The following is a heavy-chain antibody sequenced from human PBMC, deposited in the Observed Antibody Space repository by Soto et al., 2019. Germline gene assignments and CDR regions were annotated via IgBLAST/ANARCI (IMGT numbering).Heavy chain of an antibody. J-gene: IGHJ4*02. CDR2: IRSKANSYAT. V-gene: IGHV3-73*01. CDR1: GFTFSGSA. Sequence: GGSLRLSCAASGFTFSGSAMHWVRQASGKGLEWVGRIRSKANSYATAYAASVKGRFTISRDDSKNTAYLQMNSLKTEDTAVYYCTRGWSSSYLAEYYFDYWGQGTLVTVSS. D-gene: IGHD6-6*01. CDR3: TRGWSSSYLAEYYFDY.